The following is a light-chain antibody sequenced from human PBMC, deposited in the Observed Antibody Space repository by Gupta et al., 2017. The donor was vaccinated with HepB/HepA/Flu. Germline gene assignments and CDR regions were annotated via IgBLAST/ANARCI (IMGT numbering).Light chain of an antibody. J-gene: IGKJ1*01. Sequence: EIVLTQSPATLSLSPGERATLSCRASQSVSSYLAWYQQKPGQAPILLIYDASNRATGIPARFSGSGSGTDFTLTISSLEPEDFAVYYCQQRINWPRTFGQGTKVEIK. CDR1: QSVSSY. V-gene: IGKV3-11*01. CDR3: QQRINWPRT. CDR2: DAS.